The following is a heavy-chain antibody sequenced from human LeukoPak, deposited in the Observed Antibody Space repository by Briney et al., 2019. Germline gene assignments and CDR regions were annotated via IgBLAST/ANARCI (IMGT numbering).Heavy chain of an antibody. CDR2: ISGSGGST. CDR3: AKDEYYYDSSGYLFDY. J-gene: IGHJ4*02. Sequence: GGSLRLSGAASGFTFSSYAMSWVRQAPGKGLEWVSAISGSGGSTYYADSVKGRFTISRDNSKNTLYLQMNSLRAEDTAVYYCAKDEYYYDSSGYLFDYWGQGTLVTVSS. V-gene: IGHV3-23*01. CDR1: GFTFSSYA. D-gene: IGHD3-22*01.